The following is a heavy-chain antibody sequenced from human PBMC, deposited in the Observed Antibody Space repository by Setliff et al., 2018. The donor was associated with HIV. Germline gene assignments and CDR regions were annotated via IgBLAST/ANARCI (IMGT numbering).Heavy chain of an antibody. CDR2: IYYSGTT. V-gene: IGHV4-39*01. CDR1: GGSITTSSFY. CDR3: ARRPSPYYYYASGSFYSQGYYFDY. Sequence: PSETLSLTCTVSGGSITTSSFYWGWIRQPPGKGLEWIGDIYYSGTTHYNPSLKSRITISVDTSKNQFSLKLSSVTAADTAVYYCARRPSPYYYYASGSFYSQGYYFDYWGQGTLVTVSS. D-gene: IGHD3-10*01. J-gene: IGHJ4*02.